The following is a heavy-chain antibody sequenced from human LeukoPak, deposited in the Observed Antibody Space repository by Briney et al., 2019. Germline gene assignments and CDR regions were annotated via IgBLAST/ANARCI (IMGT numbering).Heavy chain of an antibody. CDR3: ARRFYAMDV. CDR1: GFTVSSSY. CDR2: IYSGGST. V-gene: IGHV3-53*01. Sequence: GGYLRLSCAASGFTVSSSYMSWVRQAPGKGLEWVSVIYSGGSTYYADSVKGRFTVSKDNSKNTVYLEMNSLRAEDTAVYYCARRFYAMDVWGQGTTVTVSS. J-gene: IGHJ6*02.